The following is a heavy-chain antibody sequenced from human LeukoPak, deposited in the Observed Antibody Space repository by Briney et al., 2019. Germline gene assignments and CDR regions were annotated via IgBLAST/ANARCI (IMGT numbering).Heavy chain of an antibody. CDR2: ISWNSGSI. CDR1: GFTFDDYA. CDR3: AKVNGYCSSTSCQGAFDI. D-gene: IGHD2-2*01. Sequence: GGSLRLSCAASGFTFDDYAMHWVRQAPGKGLEWGSGISWNSGSIGYADSVKGRFTISRDNAKNSLYLQMNSLRAEDTALYYCAKVNGYCSSTSCQGAFDIWGQGTMVTVSS. V-gene: IGHV3-9*01. J-gene: IGHJ3*02.